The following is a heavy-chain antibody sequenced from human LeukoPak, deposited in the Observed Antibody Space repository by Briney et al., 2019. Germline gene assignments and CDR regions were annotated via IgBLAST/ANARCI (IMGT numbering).Heavy chain of an antibody. J-gene: IGHJ4*02. CDR3: ARDGYDFWSGYYYFDY. CDR1: GFTFSSYS. Sequence: GGSLRLSCAASGFTFSSYSMNWVRQAPGKGLEWVSSISSSSSYIYYADSVKGRFTISRDNAKNSLYLQMNSLRAEDTAVYYCARDGYDFWSGYYYFDYWGQGTLVTVSS. CDR2: ISSSSSYI. V-gene: IGHV3-21*01. D-gene: IGHD3-3*01.